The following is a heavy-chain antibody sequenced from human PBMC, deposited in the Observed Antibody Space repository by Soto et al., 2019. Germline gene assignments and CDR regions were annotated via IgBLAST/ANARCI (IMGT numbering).Heavy chain of an antibody. D-gene: IGHD2-2*01. Sequence: GGSLRLSCAASGFTFSTYAMSWVRQAPGKGLEWVSTISGGGVSTYYADSVKGRFTISRDNSKNTLYLQMNSLRVEDTAVYYCEKLGACSTTSCPSFDYWGQGTLVTVSS. J-gene: IGHJ4*02. CDR2: ISGGGVST. CDR1: GFTFSTYA. CDR3: EKLGACSTTSCPSFDY. V-gene: IGHV3-23*01.